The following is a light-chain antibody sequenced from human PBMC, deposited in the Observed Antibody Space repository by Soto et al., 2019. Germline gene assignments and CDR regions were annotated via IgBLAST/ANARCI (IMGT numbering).Light chain of an antibody. Sequence: EIVLTQSPGTLSLSPGERVTLSCRASQSLSRSYVAWYQQKPGQAPRLLIYDASSRATGIPDRFSGSGSGAEFTLTITRLEPEDFAVYYCQQYVGSPGTFGQGTKVEIK. V-gene: IGKV3-20*01. CDR2: DAS. CDR3: QQYVGSPGT. CDR1: QSLSRSY. J-gene: IGKJ1*01.